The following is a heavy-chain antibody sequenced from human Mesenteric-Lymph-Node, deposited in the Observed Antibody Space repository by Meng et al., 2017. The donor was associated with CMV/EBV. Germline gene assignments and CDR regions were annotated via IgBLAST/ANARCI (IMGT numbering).Heavy chain of an antibody. Sequence: QVQLVQSGAEVKKPGASVRVSCKASGYTFIDYYINWVRQAPGQGLEWMGRINPKTGGRSYAQNFQGRVTMTRDTSINTAYMEVNRLNSDDTAMYYCARDRDTDWYSPFDYWDPGTLVTVSS. D-gene: IGHD3-9*01. J-gene: IGHJ4*02. CDR2: INPKTGGR. CDR3: ARDRDTDWYSPFDY. V-gene: IGHV1-2*06. CDR1: GYTFIDYY.